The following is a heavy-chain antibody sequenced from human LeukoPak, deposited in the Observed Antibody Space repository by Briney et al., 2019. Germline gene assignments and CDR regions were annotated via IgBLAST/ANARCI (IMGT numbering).Heavy chain of an antibody. V-gene: IGHV3-53*01. CDR1: GFTVSSNY. D-gene: IGHD4-17*01. J-gene: IGHJ4*02. CDR2: IYSGGST. CDR3: ARTPFLYGDLGYFDY. Sequence: GGSLRLSCAASGFTVSSNYMSWVRQAPGKGLEWVSVIYSGGSTYYADSVKGRFTISRDNSKNTLYLQMNSLRAEDTAVYYCARTPFLYGDLGYFDYWGQGTLVTVSS.